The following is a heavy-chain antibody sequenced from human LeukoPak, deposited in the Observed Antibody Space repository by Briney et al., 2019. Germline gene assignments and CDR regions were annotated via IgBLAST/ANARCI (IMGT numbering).Heavy chain of an antibody. CDR3: ARMDLDRSCSGDRCSNWFDP. CDR1: GYTYTSYD. Sequence: RASVKVSCKASGYTYTSYDINWVRQAPGQGLEWMGWMNPNSGHTGYAQKFQGRVTITRSTSMTTAYMELSSLRSEDTAVYYCARMDLDRSCSGDRCSNWFDPWGQGTLVIVSS. V-gene: IGHV1-8*01. CDR2: MNPNSGHT. D-gene: IGHD2-15*01. J-gene: IGHJ5*02.